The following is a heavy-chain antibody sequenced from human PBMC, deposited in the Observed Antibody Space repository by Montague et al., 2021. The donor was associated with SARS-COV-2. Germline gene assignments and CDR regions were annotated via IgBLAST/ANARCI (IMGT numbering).Heavy chain of an antibody. CDR1: GRSINSSY. CDR3: AREDRWNWFDP. J-gene: IGHJ5*02. V-gene: IGHV4-59*01. D-gene: IGHD5-24*01. Sequence: SETLSLTCTVSGRSINSSYWGWIRQPHGKGLVSIGYIYYRGSTNYNPSLETRVTISVDPSKNRFSLKMRSVTAADTAVYYCAREDRWNWFDPWGQGTLVIVSS. CDR2: IYYRGST.